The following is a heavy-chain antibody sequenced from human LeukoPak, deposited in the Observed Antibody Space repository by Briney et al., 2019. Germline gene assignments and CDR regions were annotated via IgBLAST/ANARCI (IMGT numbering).Heavy chain of an antibody. CDR3: ARERNYYDSSGYESY. J-gene: IGHJ4*02. CDR2: ISSSGSTI. Sequence: GGSLRLSCAASGFTFSSYEMNWVRQAPGKGLEWVSYISSSGSTIYYADSVKGRFTISRDNAKNSLYLQMNSLRAEDTVVYYCARERNYYDSSGYESYWGQGTLVTVSS. V-gene: IGHV3-48*03. D-gene: IGHD3-22*01. CDR1: GFTFSSYE.